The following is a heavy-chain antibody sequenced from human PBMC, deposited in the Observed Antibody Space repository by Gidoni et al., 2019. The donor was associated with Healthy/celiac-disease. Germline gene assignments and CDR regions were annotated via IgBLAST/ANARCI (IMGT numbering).Heavy chain of an antibody. V-gene: IGHV4-61*01. Sequence: QVQLQESGPGLVKPSETLSLTCTVSGGPVSSGSYYWSWIRQPPGKGLEWIGYIYYSGSTNYNPSLKSRVTISVDTSKNQFSLKLSSVTAADTAVYYCARGAYDFWSGYPLFDYWGQGTLVTVSS. CDR1: GGPVSSGSYY. D-gene: IGHD3-3*01. CDR3: ARGAYDFWSGYPLFDY. J-gene: IGHJ4*02. CDR2: IYYSGST.